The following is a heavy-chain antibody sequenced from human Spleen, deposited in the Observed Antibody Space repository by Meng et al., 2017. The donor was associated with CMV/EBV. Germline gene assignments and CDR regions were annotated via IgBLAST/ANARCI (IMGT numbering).Heavy chain of an antibody. CDR3: ATVRLWFGSTSRDYFDY. Sequence: ASVKVSCKVSGYTLTELSMHWLRQAPGKGLEWMGGFDPEDGETIYAQKFQGRVTMTEDTSTDTAYMERSSLRSEDTAVYYCATVRLWFGSTSRDYFDYWGQGTLVTVSS. CDR2: FDPEDGET. CDR1: GYTLTELS. J-gene: IGHJ4*02. V-gene: IGHV1-24*01. D-gene: IGHD2-2*01.